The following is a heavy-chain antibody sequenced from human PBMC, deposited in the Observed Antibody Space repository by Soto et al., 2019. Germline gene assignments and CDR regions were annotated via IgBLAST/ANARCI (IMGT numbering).Heavy chain of an antibody. CDR2: INHSGST. Sequence: QVQLQQWGAGLLKPSETLSLTCAVYGGSFSGYYWSWIRQPPGKGLEWIGEINHSGSTNYNPSLKSRLTILVDKSKNQFSLKLSSVTAADTAIYYCASREHSRGRFFIDYWGQGTLVTVSS. J-gene: IGHJ4*02. V-gene: IGHV4-34*01. CDR1: GGSFSGYY. CDR3: ASREHSRGRFFIDY. D-gene: IGHD3-3*01.